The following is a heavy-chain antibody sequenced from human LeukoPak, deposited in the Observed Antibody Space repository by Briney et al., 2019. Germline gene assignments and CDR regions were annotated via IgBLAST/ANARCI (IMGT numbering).Heavy chain of an antibody. CDR3: ARGHRIPSKGLDY. D-gene: IGHD2-2*02. J-gene: IGHJ4*02. V-gene: IGHV4-30-2*01. Sequence: SETLSLTCTVSGGSISSGGYYWSWIRQPPGKGLEWIGYIYHSGSTNYNPSLKSRVTISVDTSKNQFSLKLSSVTAADTAVYYCARGHRIPSKGLDYWGQGTLVTVSS. CDR1: GGSISSGGYY. CDR2: IYHSGST.